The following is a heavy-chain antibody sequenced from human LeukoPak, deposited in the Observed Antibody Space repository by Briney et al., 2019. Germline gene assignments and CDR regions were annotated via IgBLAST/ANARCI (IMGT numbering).Heavy chain of an antibody. D-gene: IGHD6-13*01. Sequence: ASVKVSCKASGYTFTSYYMHWVRQAPGQGLEWMGIIDPSGGSTSYAQKFQGRVTMTRDTSTSTVYMELSSLRSEDTAVYYCARAVRRSSWYGGYFDYWGQGTLVTVSS. CDR3: ARAVRRSSWYGGYFDY. CDR1: GYTFTSYY. V-gene: IGHV1-46*01. J-gene: IGHJ4*02. CDR2: IDPSGGST.